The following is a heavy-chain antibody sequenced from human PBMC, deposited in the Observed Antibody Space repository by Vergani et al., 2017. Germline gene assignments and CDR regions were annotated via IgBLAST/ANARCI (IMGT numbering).Heavy chain of an antibody. J-gene: IGHJ4*02. CDR3: ARDSSRVSMPEAFDY. CDR2: IKQDGSEK. V-gene: IGHV3-7*04. CDR1: GFTFSSYW. Sequence: EVQLVESGGGLVQPGGSLRLSCAASGFTFSSYWMSWVRQAPGKGLEWVANIKQDGSEKYYVDSVKGRFTISRDNAKNSLYLQMNSLRAEDTAVYYCARDSSRVSMPEAFDYWGQGTLVTVSS. D-gene: IGHD6-13*01.